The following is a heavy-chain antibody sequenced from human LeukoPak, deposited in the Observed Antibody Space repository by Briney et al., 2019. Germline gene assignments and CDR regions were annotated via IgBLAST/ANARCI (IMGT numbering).Heavy chain of an antibody. Sequence: PGGSLRLSCAASGFTVSSNYMSWVRQAPGKGLEWGSVIYSGGSTYYADSVKGRFTISRDNSKNTLYLQMNSLRAEDTAVYYCARDSSLEWLPGSFDYWGQGTLVTVSS. J-gene: IGHJ4*02. CDR2: IYSGGST. V-gene: IGHV3-66*02. D-gene: IGHD3-3*01. CDR1: GFTVSSNY. CDR3: ARDSSLEWLPGSFDY.